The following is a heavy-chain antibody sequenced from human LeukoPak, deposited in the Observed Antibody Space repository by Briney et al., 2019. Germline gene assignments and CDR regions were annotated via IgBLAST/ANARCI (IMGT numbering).Heavy chain of an antibody. J-gene: IGHJ6*02. CDR2: IYYSGST. D-gene: IGHD3-9*01. CDR1: GGSISSSSYY. V-gene: IGHV4-39*07. Sequence: SETLSLTCTVSGGSISSSSYYWGWIRQPPGKGLEWIGSIYYSGSTYYNPSLKSRVTISVDTSKNQFSLKLSSVTAADTAVYYCAREHDILTGYPTYYYGMDVWGQGTTVTVSS. CDR3: AREHDILTGYPTYYYGMDV.